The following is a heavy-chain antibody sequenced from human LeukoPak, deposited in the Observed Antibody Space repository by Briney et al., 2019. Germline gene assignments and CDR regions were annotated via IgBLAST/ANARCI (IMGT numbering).Heavy chain of an antibody. CDR3: AREDYGDNYYYGMDV. Sequence: GASVKVSCKASGYTFTSYDINWVRQATGQGLEWMGWMNPNSGNTGYAQKFQGRVTMTRNTSISTAYMELSSLRSEDTAVYYCAREDYGDNYYYGMDVWGQGTTVTVSS. CDR2: MNPNSGNT. J-gene: IGHJ6*02. CDR1: GYTFTSYD. V-gene: IGHV1-8*01. D-gene: IGHD4-17*01.